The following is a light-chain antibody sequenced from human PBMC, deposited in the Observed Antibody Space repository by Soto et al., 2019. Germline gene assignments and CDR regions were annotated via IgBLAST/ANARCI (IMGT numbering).Light chain of an antibody. Sequence: QSALTQPPSVSAAPGQTVTIFCSGSNSNIGSNFVSWYQQVPGPAPKLLVYEDHQRPSGTPVRFSGSKSGTSATLAITGLQPGDEAHYYCGTWDTSLDSGIFGGGTKLTVL. CDR3: GTWDTSLDSGI. CDR1: NSNIGSNF. J-gene: IGLJ2*01. CDR2: EDH. V-gene: IGLV1-51*02.